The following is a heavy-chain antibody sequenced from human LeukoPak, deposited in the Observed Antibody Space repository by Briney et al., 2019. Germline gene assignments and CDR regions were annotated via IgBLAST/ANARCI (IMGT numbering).Heavy chain of an antibody. Sequence: SQTLSLTCTVSGGSISSGSYYWSWIRQPAGKGLEWIGRIYTSGSTNYNPSLKSRVTISVDTSKNQFSLKLSSVTAADTAVYYCARAAGWSAPNWFDPWGQGTLVTASS. J-gene: IGHJ5*02. CDR3: ARAAGWSAPNWFDP. V-gene: IGHV4-61*02. CDR1: GGSISSGSYY. D-gene: IGHD2-15*01. CDR2: IYTSGST.